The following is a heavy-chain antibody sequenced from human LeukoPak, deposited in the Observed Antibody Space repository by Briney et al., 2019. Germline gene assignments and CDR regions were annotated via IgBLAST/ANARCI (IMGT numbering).Heavy chain of an antibody. CDR1: GFTFSSYW. V-gene: IGHV3-74*01. Sequence: GGSLRLSRAASGFTFSSYWMHWVRQAPGKGLVWVSRINSDGSSTSYADSVKGRFTISRDNAKNTLYLQMNSLRAEDTAVYFCARVSVQLWSSSDYWGQGTLVTVSS. CDR3: ARVSVQLWSSSDY. D-gene: IGHD5-18*01. CDR2: INSDGSST. J-gene: IGHJ4*02.